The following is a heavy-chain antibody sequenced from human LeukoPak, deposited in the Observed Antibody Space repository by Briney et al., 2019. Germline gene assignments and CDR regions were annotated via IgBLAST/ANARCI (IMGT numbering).Heavy chain of an antibody. Sequence: GRSLRLSCAASGFTFSSYAMHWVRQAPGKGLEWVAVISYDGSNKYYADSVKGRFTISRDNSKNTLYLQMNSLRAEDTAVYYCASMITGPDYWGQGTLVTVSS. CDR3: ASMITGPDY. V-gene: IGHV3-30-3*01. D-gene: IGHD3-16*01. J-gene: IGHJ4*02. CDR1: GFTFSSYA. CDR2: ISYDGSNK.